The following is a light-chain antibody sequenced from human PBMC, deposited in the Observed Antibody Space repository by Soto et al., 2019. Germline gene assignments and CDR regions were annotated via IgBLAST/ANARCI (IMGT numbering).Light chain of an antibody. J-gene: IGKJ3*01. Sequence: EIVLTQSPGTLSLSPGARATLSCRASQSVGSNYLAWYQQKPGQAPRLLIYGASNRATGNPDRFSASGSGTDFTLTISRLKPEDFAVYYCQQHGSSPFTFGPGTKVDI. V-gene: IGKV3-20*01. CDR2: GAS. CDR3: QQHGSSPFT. CDR1: QSVGSNY.